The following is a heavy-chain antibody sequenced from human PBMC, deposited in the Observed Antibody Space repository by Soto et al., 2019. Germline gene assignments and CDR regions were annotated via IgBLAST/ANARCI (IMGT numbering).Heavy chain of an antibody. CDR1: GFTFSSYA. CDR3: AKHLTPFIVGATIAFDL. V-gene: IGHV3-23*01. J-gene: IGHJ2*01. D-gene: IGHD1-26*01. CDR2: ISGSGGST. Sequence: GGSLRLSCAASGFTFSSYAMRWVRQAPGKGLEWVSAISGSGGSTYYADSVKGRFTISRDNPKNTLYLQMNSLGAEDTAVYYCAKHLTPFIVGATIAFDLWGRGTLVTVSS.